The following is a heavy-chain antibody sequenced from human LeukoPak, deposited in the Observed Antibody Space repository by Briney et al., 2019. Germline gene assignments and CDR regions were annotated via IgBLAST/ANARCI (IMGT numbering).Heavy chain of an antibody. J-gene: IGHJ4*02. CDR1: GYTLTGYN. CDR3: ATRDRIAVADIFDY. CDR2: HNPKSGGT. D-gene: IGHD6-19*01. Sequence: ASLKVSCMASGYTLTGYNMHWVRQVPGPGVDELGRHNPKSGGTNYAQKFQGRVTMTRDTSISTAYMELSRLRSDDTAVYYCATRDRIAVADIFDYWGQGTLVTVS. V-gene: IGHV1-2*06.